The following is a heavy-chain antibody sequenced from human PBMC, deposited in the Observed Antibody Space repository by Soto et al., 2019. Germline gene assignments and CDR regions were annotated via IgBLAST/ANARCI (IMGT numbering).Heavy chain of an antibody. V-gene: IGHV4-34*01. Sequence: PSETLSLTCAVYGGSFSGYYWSWIRQPPGKGLEWIGEINHSGSTNYNPSLKSRVTISVDTSKNQFSLKLSSVTAADTAVYYCARGLGILTGTTLDYYAMDVWGQGTTVTVSS. J-gene: IGHJ6*02. CDR1: GGSFSGYY. CDR3: ARGLGILTGTTLDYYAMDV. CDR2: INHSGST. D-gene: IGHD1-20*01.